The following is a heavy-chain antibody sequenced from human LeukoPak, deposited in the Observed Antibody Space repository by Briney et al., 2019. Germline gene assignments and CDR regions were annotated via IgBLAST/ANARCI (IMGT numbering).Heavy chain of an antibody. CDR1: GGSISSYY. Sequence: SETLSLTCTVSGGSISSYYWSWLRQPPGKGLEWIGYIYYSGSTNYNPSLKSRVTISVDTSRNQFSLKLSSVTAADTAVYYCARGGHYYGSGSYWVLFDYWGQGTLVTVSS. V-gene: IGHV4-59*01. CDR3: ARGGHYYGSGSYWVLFDY. J-gene: IGHJ4*02. CDR2: IYYSGST. D-gene: IGHD3-10*01.